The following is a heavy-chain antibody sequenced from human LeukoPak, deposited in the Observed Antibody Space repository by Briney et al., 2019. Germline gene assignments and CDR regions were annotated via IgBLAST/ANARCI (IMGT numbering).Heavy chain of an antibody. CDR1: GFTFSSYS. J-gene: IGHJ4*02. Sequence: PGGSLRLSCAASGFTFSSYSVNWVRQAPGKGLEWVSSIGSSSSYIYYADSVKGRFTISRDNAKNSLYLQMNSLRAEDTAVYYCARGRYYDSSGNNFDYWGQGTLVTVSS. V-gene: IGHV3-21*01. CDR3: ARGRYYDSSGNNFDY. D-gene: IGHD3-22*01. CDR2: IGSSSSYI.